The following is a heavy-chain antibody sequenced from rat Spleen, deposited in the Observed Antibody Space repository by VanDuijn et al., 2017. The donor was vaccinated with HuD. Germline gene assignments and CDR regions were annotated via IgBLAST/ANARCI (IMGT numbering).Heavy chain of an antibody. J-gene: IGHJ2*01. D-gene: IGHD1-11*01. Sequence: EVELVESGGGLVQPGTSLKLSCVASGFTFNNYWLSWVRQTPGKGLDWIASITKDGGSLFYRDSVKGRFTVSRDNEQNILDLQMDSLRSEDTATYYGSRGGATRFDYWGQGVMVTVSS. CDR2: ITKDGGSL. V-gene: IGHV5-31*01. CDR1: GFTFNNYW. CDR3: SRGGATRFDY.